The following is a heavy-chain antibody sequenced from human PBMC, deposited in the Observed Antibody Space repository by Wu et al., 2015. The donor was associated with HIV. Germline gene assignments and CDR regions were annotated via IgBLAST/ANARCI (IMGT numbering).Heavy chain of an antibody. D-gene: IGHD3-22*01. V-gene: IGHV1-2*02. CDR2: INPNSGGT. CDR1: GYTFTGYY. CDR3: ARDLERLHDSSGSLFDY. J-gene: IGHJ4*02. Sequence: QVQLVQSGAEVKKPGASVKVSCKASGYTFTGYYMHWVRQAPGQGLEWMGWINPNSGGTNYAQKFQGRVTMTRDTSISTAYMELSRLRSDDTAVYYCARDLERLHDSSGSLFDYWGQGTLVTVSS.